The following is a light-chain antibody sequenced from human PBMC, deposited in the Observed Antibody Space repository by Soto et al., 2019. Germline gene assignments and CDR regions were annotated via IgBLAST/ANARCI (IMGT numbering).Light chain of an antibody. CDR2: ASS. CDR1: QSVDNY. CDR3: QQRREWPRT. J-gene: IGKJ2*02. V-gene: IGKV3-11*02. Sequence: EIVLTQSPATLSLSPGERATLSCRASQSVDNYLAWYQQKAGQVPRLLIYASSIRATGIPARFSGSGSGRDFPLTISSLEPEDFAVYYCQQRREWPRTFGQGTKVEIK.